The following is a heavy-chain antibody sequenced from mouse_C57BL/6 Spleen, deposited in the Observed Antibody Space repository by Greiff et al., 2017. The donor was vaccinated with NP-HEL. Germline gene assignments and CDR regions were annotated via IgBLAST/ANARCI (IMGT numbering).Heavy chain of an antibody. CDR2: IYPGSGNT. V-gene: IGHV1-76*01. CDR3: ARGYYYGSTPAWFAY. D-gene: IGHD1-1*01. CDR1: GYTFTDYY. Sequence: VQGVESGAELVRPGASVKLSCKASGYTFTDYYINWVKQRPGQGLEWIARIYPGSGNTYYNEKFKGKATLTAEKSSSTAYMQLSSLTSEDSAVYFCARGYYYGSTPAWFAYWGQGTLVTVSA. J-gene: IGHJ3*01.